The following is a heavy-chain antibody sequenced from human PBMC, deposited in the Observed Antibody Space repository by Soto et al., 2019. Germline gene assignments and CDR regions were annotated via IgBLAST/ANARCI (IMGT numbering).Heavy chain of an antibody. V-gene: IGHV3-11*01. Sequence: QVQLVESGGGLVKPGGSLRLSCAASGLTFSDHYMTWIRQAPGKGLEWISYISSSAGTIYYADSVKGRFTISRDNAKNSLYLQMTNLRAEDTAVYYGARAPYFGSGTYYYYSLDVWGQGNTVTVSS. CDR3: ARAPYFGSGTYYYYSLDV. D-gene: IGHD3-10*01. CDR2: ISSSAGTI. J-gene: IGHJ6*02. CDR1: GLTFSDHY.